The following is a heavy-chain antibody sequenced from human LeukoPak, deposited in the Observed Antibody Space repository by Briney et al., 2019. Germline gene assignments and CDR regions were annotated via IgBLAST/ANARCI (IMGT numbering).Heavy chain of an antibody. V-gene: IGHV1-3*01. CDR2: INAGNGNT. CDR3: ARDLRYSGSFLLGY. CDR1: GYTFTSYA. J-gene: IGHJ4*02. Sequence: ASVKVSCKASGYTFTSYAMHWVRQAPGQRLEWMGWINAGNGNTKYSQKSQGRVTITRDTSASTAYMELSSLRSEDTAVYYCARDLRYSGSFLLGYWGQGTLVTVSS. D-gene: IGHD1-26*01.